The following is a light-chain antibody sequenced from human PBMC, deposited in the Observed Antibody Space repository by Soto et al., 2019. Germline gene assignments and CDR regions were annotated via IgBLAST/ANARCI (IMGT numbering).Light chain of an antibody. CDR1: QFVTSNY. V-gene: IGKV3-20*01. CDR2: DAS. Sequence: EILLTQSPGTLSLSPGSRVALSCRASQFVTSNYIAWYQQKPGQAPRLLIYDASTRATGVPDRFSGSGSGTDFSLTISRLEPEDYAVYYCQQYGSSVWTFGQGTKVEI. J-gene: IGKJ1*01. CDR3: QQYGSSVWT.